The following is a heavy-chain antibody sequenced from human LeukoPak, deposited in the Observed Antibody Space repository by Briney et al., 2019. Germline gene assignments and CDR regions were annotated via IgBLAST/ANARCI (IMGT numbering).Heavy chain of an antibody. J-gene: IGHJ6*04. Sequence: PSETLSLTCAVYGGSFSGYYWSWIRQPPGKGLEWIGEINHSGSTNYNPSLKSRVTISVDTSKNQFSLKLSSVTAADTAVYYCARGGDSSGPKGRLIYGMDVWGKGTTVTVSS. CDR1: GGSFSGYY. V-gene: IGHV4-34*01. CDR2: INHSGST. CDR3: ARGGDSSGPKGRLIYGMDV. D-gene: IGHD3-10*01.